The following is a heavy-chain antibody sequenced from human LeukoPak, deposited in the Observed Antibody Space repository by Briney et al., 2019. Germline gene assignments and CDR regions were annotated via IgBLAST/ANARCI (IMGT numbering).Heavy chain of an antibody. CDR3: ARDCSSNSSYRDPGPMVTGILGY. CDR2: ISAYNGNT. J-gene: IGHJ4*01. CDR1: GYSFTSYG. Sequence: ASVKVSCKASGYSFTSYGISWVRQAPGQGLEWMGWISAYNGNTNYAQKLQGSVTMTTDTSPSTAYIELRSLRADDTAVSNSARDCSSNSSYRDPGPMVTGILGYCGHGTLVTVSS. D-gene: IGHD2-2*01. V-gene: IGHV1-18*01.